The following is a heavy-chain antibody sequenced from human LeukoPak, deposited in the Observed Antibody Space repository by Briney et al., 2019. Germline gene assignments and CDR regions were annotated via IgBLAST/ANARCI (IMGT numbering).Heavy chain of an antibody. CDR3: ARLLWLGELSTSFDY. V-gene: IGHV4-39*01. CDR1: GGSIRSSSYY. CDR2: INYSGST. J-gene: IGHJ4*02. Sequence: SETLSLTCTVSGGSIRSSSYYWGWIRQPPGKGWEWFGNINYSGSTYYNPSFKSRVTISVDTSKNQFSLKMRSVTAADTAVYYCARLLWLGELSTSFDYWGQGTLVTVSS. D-gene: IGHD3-10*01.